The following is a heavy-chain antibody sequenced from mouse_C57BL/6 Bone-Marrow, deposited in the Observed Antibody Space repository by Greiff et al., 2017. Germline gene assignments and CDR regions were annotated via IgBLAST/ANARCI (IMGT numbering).Heavy chain of an antibody. CDR2: IDPETGGT. CDR3: IRGFYYEYDTWFAY. V-gene: IGHV1-15*01. CDR1: GYTFTDYE. D-gene: IGHD2-4*01. J-gene: IGHJ3*01. Sequence: VQLQQSGAELVRPGASVTLSCKASGYTFTDYEMHWVKQTPVHGLEWIGAIDPETGGTAYNQKFKGKAILTADQSSSTAYMGLRSLTSEDSAVYYAIRGFYYEYDTWFAYWGQGTLVTVSA.